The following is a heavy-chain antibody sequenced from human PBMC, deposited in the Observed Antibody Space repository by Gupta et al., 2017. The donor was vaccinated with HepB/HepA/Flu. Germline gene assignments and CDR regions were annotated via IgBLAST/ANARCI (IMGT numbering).Heavy chain of an antibody. V-gene: IGHV3-23*01. Sequence: EVQLLESGGGLVQPGGSLKVSCAASGFSFSNYPMTWVRQAPGKGLGWVSAISASDGSTHYADSVKGRFTISSDTSKNTGYLEMNSLRAEDTAVYYCARGLTILDYWGQGTLVTVSS. CDR3: ARGLTILDY. D-gene: IGHD1-26*01. J-gene: IGHJ4*02. CDR2: ISASDGST. CDR1: GFSFSNYP.